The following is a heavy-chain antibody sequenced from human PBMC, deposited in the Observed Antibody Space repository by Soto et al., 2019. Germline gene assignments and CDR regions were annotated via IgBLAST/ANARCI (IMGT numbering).Heavy chain of an antibody. V-gene: IGHV3-49*03. CDR1: GFTFGDYA. CDR2: IRSKAYGGTT. J-gene: IGHJ4*02. CDR3: TRKYSSSGYGVVRFDG. D-gene: IGHD6-13*01. Sequence: GGSLRLSCTASGFTFGDYAMSWFRQAPGKGLEWVGFIRSKAYGGTTEYAASVKGRFTISRDDSKSIAYLQMNSLKTEDTAVYYCTRKYSSSGYGVVRFDGWGQGTLVTVSS.